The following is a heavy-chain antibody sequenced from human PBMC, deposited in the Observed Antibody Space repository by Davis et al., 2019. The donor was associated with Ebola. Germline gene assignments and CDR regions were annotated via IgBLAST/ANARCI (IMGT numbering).Heavy chain of an antibody. V-gene: IGHV1-69*04. CDR3: ARGKWFDP. CDR1: GGTFSSNA. CDR2: IIPVVDTK. J-gene: IGHJ5*02. Sequence: SVKVSCKASGGTFSSNAISWVRXAPGPPLDSFGRIIPVVDTKDYAQKFQGRVTLTADKATNTAYMELSGLRFDDTAMYYCARGKWFDPWGQGTLVSVTS.